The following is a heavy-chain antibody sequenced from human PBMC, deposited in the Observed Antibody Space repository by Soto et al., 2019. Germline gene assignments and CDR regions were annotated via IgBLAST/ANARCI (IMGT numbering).Heavy chain of an antibody. CDR2: MYKTGST. V-gene: IGHV4-59*01. CDR1: GGSISGYY. Sequence: SVTLSVTCTVSGGSISGYYWSWIRQTPGKGLEWIGYMYKTGSTVYNPSFKSRVTISVDTSKNQFSLKLNSVTAADTAVYYCARPYYDTTGYGLDPWGQGTLVTVSS. D-gene: IGHD3-22*01. J-gene: IGHJ5*02. CDR3: ARPYYDTTGYGLDP.